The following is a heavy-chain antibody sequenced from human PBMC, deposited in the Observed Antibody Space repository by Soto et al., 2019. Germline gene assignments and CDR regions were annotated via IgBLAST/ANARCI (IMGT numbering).Heavy chain of an antibody. Sequence: QVQLVESGGGVVQPGRSLRLSCAASGFTFSSYGMHWVRQAPGKGLEWVAGISYDGSNKYYADSVKGRFTISRDNSKNTLYLQMNSLRAEDTAVYYCAKTNRVLRFLEWLPFDYWGQGTLVTVSS. D-gene: IGHD3-3*01. CDR1: GFTFSSYG. V-gene: IGHV3-30*18. J-gene: IGHJ4*02. CDR3: AKTNRVLRFLEWLPFDY. CDR2: ISYDGSNK.